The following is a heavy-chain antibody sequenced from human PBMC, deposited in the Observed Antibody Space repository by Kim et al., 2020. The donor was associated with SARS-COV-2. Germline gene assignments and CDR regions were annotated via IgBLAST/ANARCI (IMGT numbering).Heavy chain of an antibody. D-gene: IGHD1-26*01. CDR2: T. V-gene: IGHV4-39*07. Sequence: TYYNPSLKSRVTISVDTSKNQFSLKLSSVTAADTAVYYCARATIVGATRDWGQGTLVTVSS. J-gene: IGHJ4*02. CDR3: ARATIVGATRD.